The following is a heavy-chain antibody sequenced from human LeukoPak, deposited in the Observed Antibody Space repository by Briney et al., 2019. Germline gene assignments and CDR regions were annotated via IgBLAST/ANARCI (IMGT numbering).Heavy chain of an antibody. J-gene: IGHJ6*02. CDR1: GFTFSSYA. CDR2: ISGRGGAGT. D-gene: IGHD1-26*01. CDR3: VKDRGGSPFYGMDV. V-gene: IGHV3-23*01. Sequence: PGGSLRLSCAGSGFTFSSYAMSWVRQAPGKGLEWGSTISGRGGAGTYYADSVKGRFTVSRDNSRNTLYLPMNSLRAEDTAVYYCVKDRGGSPFYGMDVWGQGTTVTVSS.